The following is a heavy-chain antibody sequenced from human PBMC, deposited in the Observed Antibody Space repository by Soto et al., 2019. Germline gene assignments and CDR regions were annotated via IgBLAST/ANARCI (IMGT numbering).Heavy chain of an antibody. CDR3: AREENCRGGTCYSEYFHH. V-gene: IGHV1-46*01. D-gene: IGHD2-15*01. CDR2: INPDGGST. Sequence: QVQLVQSGAEVKKPGASVKVSCKASGYTFTSYYMHWVRQAPGQGLEWMGIINPDGGSTRYAQNFQGRVTMTRDTSTSTVYMELSSLRSEDTAVYYCAREENCRGGTCYSEYFHHWGQGTLVTDSS. CDR1: GYTFTSYY. J-gene: IGHJ1*01.